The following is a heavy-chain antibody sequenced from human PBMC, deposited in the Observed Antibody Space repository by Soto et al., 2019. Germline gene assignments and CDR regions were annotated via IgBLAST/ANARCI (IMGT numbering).Heavy chain of an antibody. Sequence: EVQLLESGGGLVQPGGSLRLSCAASGFTFSSYAMSWVRQAPGKGLEWVSAISGSGGSTYYADSVKGRFTISRDNSKNTLYLQMNSLRAEDTAVDYCAKDVDFGVVISYYFDYWGQGTLVTVSS. CDR1: GFTFSSYA. CDR3: AKDVDFGVVISYYFDY. D-gene: IGHD3-3*01. J-gene: IGHJ4*02. CDR2: ISGSGGST. V-gene: IGHV3-23*01.